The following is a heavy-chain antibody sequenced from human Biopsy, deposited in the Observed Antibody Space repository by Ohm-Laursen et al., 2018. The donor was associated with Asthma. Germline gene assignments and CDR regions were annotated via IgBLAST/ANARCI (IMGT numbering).Heavy chain of an antibody. CDR3: ARGQKSAGDRWFDP. V-gene: IGHV1-2*06. Sequence: SVKVSCKASGYTFIACHIHWMRQAPGQGLEWMGRINPNSGGTNYAQKFQARVTMTRDTSISTAYMEVSRLRSDDTAVYYCARGQKSAGDRWFDPWGQGTLVTVSS. D-gene: IGHD6-13*01. CDR1: GYTFIACH. CDR2: INPNSGGT. J-gene: IGHJ5*02.